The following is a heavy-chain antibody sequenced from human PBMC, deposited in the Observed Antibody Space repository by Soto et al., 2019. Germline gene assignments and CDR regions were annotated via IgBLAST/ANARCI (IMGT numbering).Heavy chain of an antibody. J-gene: IGHJ4*02. V-gene: IGHV4-39*01. Sequence: QLQLQESGPGLVKPSETLSLSCTVSGGSISSSSYYWGWIRQPPGKGLEWIGSLYYSGSTYYNPTLKSRVTISADTSKNQFSLKLTSVNSADTAVYYCARQVTVRGDTQRYYFDYWGQGTLVTVSS. CDR1: GGSISSSSYY. CDR3: ARQVTVRGDTQRYYFDY. D-gene: IGHD3-10*01. CDR2: LYYSGST.